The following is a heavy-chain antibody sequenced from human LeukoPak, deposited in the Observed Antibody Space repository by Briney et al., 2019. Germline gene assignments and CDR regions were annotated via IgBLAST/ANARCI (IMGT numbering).Heavy chain of an antibody. D-gene: IGHD3-3*01. V-gene: IGHV1-2*02. Sequence: ASVKVSCKASGYTFTGYYMHWVRQAPGQGLEWMGWINPNSGGTNYAQKFQGRVTMTRDTSISTAYMELSRLRSDDTAVYYCAREVVIINWFDPWGQGTLVTVSS. CDR3: AREVVIINWFDP. J-gene: IGHJ5*02. CDR1: GYTFTGYY. CDR2: INPNSGGT.